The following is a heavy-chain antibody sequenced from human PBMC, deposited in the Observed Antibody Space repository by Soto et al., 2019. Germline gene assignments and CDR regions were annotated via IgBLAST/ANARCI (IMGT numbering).Heavy chain of an antibody. D-gene: IGHD3-3*01. Sequence: LSLTCAVYGGSFSGYYWSGIRQPPGKGLEWIGEINHSGSTNYNPSLKSRVTISVDTSKNQFSLKLSSVTAADTAVYYCAGSAYYDFWSGYYRINYWGQGTLVTVSS. CDR3: AGSAYYDFWSGYYRINY. V-gene: IGHV4-34*01. J-gene: IGHJ4*02. CDR1: GGSFSGYY. CDR2: INHSGST.